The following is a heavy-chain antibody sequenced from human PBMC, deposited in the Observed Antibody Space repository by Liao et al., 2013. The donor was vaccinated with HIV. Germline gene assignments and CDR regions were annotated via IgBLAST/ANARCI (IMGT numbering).Heavy chain of an antibody. CDR2: IYYSGST. Sequence: QVQLQQWGAGLLKPSETLSLTCTVSGDSISSYYWSWIRQPPGKGLEWIGYIYYSGSTNYNPSLKSRVTISVDTSKNQFSLKLSSVTAADTAVYYCARRARDWYFDLWGRGTLVTVSS. V-gene: IGHV4-59*01. J-gene: IGHJ2*01. CDR1: GDSISSYY. CDR3: ARRARDWYFDL. D-gene: IGHD1-26*01.